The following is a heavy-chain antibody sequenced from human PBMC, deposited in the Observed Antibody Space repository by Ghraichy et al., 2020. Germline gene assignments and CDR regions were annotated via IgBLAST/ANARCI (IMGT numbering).Heavy chain of an antibody. CDR1: GFTFSSYA. CDR2: VSNDGSNK. Sequence: GGSLRLSCAASGFTFSSYAMHWVRQAPGKGLEWVAVVSNDGSNKYYADSVKGRFTISRDNSKNTMSLQMSSLRAEDTAVYFCARGGLREWELMRCFCSIDYWGQGSLVTVSS. J-gene: IGHJ4*02. V-gene: IGHV3-30-3*01. CDR3: ARGGLREWELMRCFCSIDY. D-gene: IGHD1-26*01.